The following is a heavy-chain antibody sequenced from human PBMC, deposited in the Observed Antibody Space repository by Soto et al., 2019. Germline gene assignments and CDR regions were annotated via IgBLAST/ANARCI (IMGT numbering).Heavy chain of an antibody. D-gene: IGHD1-26*01. CDR3: ARIHNGYSGSYFLDY. V-gene: IGHV3-23*01. CDR1: GFTFSTYA. CDR2: ISDSGDYT. Sequence: GGSLRLSCAASGFTFSTYAMNWVRQAPGKGLEWVSCISDSGDYTNYADSVKTRLTISKDTSKNQVVLTMTNMDPVDTATYYCARIHNGYSGSYFLDYWGQGTLVTVSS. J-gene: IGHJ4*02.